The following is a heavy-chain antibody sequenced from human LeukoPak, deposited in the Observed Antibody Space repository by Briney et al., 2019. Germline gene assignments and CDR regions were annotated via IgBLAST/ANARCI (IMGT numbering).Heavy chain of an antibody. Sequence: GSLRLSCAASGVTFSTHWMSWVRQAPGKGLQWVANIKPDGSEKFYVHSVKGRFTISRDNAKNSLYLQLNGLRAEDTALCYCARVRSSIWSRQVSIWFDPWGQGTLVTVSS. D-gene: IGHD6-13*01. CDR2: IKPDGSEK. J-gene: IGHJ5*02. CDR1: GVTFSTHW. CDR3: ARVRSSIWSRQVSIWFDP. V-gene: IGHV3-7*01.